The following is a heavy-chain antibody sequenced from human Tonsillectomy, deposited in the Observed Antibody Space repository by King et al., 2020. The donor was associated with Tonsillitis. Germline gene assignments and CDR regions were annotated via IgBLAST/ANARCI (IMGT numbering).Heavy chain of an antibody. CDR3: ARDSGQPYRAVNGFDI. Sequence: QLQESGPGLVKPSETLSLTCNVSGGSISSGDYYWGWVRQPPGKGLEWIGSVHYSGSTYYNPSLKSQVTLSVDTSRDQFSLRMTSVTAADTAMYYCARDSGQPYRAVNGFDIWGQGTRVTVSS. CDR2: VHYSGST. V-gene: IGHV4-39*02. D-gene: IGHD1-26*01. J-gene: IGHJ3*02. CDR1: GGSISSGDYY.